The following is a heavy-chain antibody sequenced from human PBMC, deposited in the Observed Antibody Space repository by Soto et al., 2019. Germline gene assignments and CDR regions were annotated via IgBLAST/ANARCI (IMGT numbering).Heavy chain of an antibody. CDR3: ARWDYGYYARFDY. CDR2: MNPNSGNT. D-gene: IGHD4-17*01. CDR1: GYTFTSHD. Sequence: QVQLVQSGAEVKKSGASVKVSCKASGYTFTSHDINWVRQATGQGLEWMGWMNPNSGNTGYAQKFQGRVTMTRNTSISTAYMELSSPRSEDTAVYYCARWDYGYYARFDYWGQGTLVTVSS. V-gene: IGHV1-8*01. J-gene: IGHJ4*02.